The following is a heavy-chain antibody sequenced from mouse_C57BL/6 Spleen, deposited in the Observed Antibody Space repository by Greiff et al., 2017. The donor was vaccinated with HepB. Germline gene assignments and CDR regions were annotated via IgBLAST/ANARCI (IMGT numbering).Heavy chain of an antibody. CDR2: ISDGGSYT. CDR1: GFTFSSYA. D-gene: IGHD2-10*01. J-gene: IGHJ4*01. V-gene: IGHV5-4*01. Sequence: DVKLVESGGGLVKPGGSLKLSCAASGFTFSSYAMSWVRQTPEKRLEWVATISDGGSYTYYPDNVKGRFTISRDNAKNNLYLQMSHLKSEDTAMYYCARDQPYYDYWGQGTSVTVSS. CDR3: ARDQPYYDY.